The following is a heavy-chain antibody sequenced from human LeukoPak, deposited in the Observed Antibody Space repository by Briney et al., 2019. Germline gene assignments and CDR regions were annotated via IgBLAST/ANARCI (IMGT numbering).Heavy chain of an antibody. CDR2: FFYSGST. D-gene: IGHD3-10*01. Sequence: SETLSLTCTVSGGSISSRPYCWGWIRQPPGKGLEWLGSFFYSGSTNYKPSLKSRVTISVDTSKNQFSLKLSSVTAADTAVYYCARGWGVPFDYWGQGTLVTVSS. CDR1: GGSISSRPYC. CDR3: ARGWGVPFDY. J-gene: IGHJ4*02. V-gene: IGHV4-39*01.